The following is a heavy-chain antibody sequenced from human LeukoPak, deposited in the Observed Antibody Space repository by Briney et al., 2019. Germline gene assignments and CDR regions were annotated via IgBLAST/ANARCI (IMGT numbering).Heavy chain of an antibody. D-gene: IGHD1-26*01. V-gene: IGHV4-39*01. J-gene: IGHJ4*02. Sequence: SETLSLTCTLSGGSISSSNYYWGWIRQPPGKGLEWIGSVYYSGSTYYNPSLKSRVSISIDTSKKQFSLKLNSVTAADTAVYYCARRKWGRGYYFDYWGQGTLVTVSS. CDR2: VYYSGST. CDR1: GGSISSSNYY. CDR3: ARRKWGRGYYFDY.